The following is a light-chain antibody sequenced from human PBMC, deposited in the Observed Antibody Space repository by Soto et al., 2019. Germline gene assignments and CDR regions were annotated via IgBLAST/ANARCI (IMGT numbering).Light chain of an antibody. V-gene: IGLV9-49*01. CDR2: VGTGGIVG. J-gene: IGLJ2*01. CDR1: SGYSNYK. Sequence: LVLTQPPSASASLGASVTLTCTLSSGYSNYKVDWYQQRPGKGPRFVMRVGTGGIVGSKGDGIPDRFSVLGSGLNRYLTIKNIQEEDESDYHCGADHGSGSNFVHVVFGGGTKLTVL. CDR3: GADHGSGSNFVHVV.